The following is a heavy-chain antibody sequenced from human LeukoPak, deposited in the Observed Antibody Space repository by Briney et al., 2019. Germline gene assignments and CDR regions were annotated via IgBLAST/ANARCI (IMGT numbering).Heavy chain of an antibody. CDR3: ARGPGLVSHLFDY. CDR1: RDTFTTYY. Sequence: AAVKESCKASRDTFTTYYMHWVRQAPGQGLEWMGWINPNSGGTNYAQNLEGRVTMTTDTSTSTAYMELRSLRSDDTALYYCARGPGLVSHLFDYWGQGT. J-gene: IGHJ4*02. CDR2: INPNSGGT. D-gene: IGHD1-26*01. V-gene: IGHV1-2*02.